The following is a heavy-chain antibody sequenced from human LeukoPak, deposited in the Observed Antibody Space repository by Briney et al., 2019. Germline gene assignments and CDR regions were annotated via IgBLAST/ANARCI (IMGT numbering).Heavy chain of an antibody. CDR1: GGTFSSYA. V-gene: IGHV1-69*05. D-gene: IGHD6-13*01. Sequence: SVTVSCKASGGTFSSYAISWVRQAPGQGLEWMGGIIPIFGTANYAQKFQGRVTITTDESTSTAYMELSSLRSEDTAVYYCASRDVEAAAGTSSFDPWGQGTLVTVSS. J-gene: IGHJ5*02. CDR2: IIPIFGTA. CDR3: ASRDVEAAAGTSSFDP.